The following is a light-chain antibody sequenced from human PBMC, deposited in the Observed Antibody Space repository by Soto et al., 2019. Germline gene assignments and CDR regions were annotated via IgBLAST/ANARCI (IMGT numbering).Light chain of an antibody. CDR1: QSVSNNY. CDR2: GAS. J-gene: IGKJ5*01. Sequence: IVLTQSPGTLSLSPWERATLSCRASQSVSNNYLAWYQQKPGQAPRLLIYGASSRATGIPHRFSGSGSGTDFTLTISRLEPEDFAVYYCQQYGSSPPITFGQGTRLEIK. CDR3: QQYGSSPPIT. V-gene: IGKV3-20*01.